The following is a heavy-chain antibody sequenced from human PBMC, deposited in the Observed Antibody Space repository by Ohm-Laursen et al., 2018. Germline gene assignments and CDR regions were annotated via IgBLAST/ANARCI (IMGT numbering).Heavy chain of an antibody. CDR3: AHVFDGHFRH. CDR2: VFWDDDK. J-gene: IGHJ1*01. CDR1: GFSLSTTGVG. Sequence: TQTLTLTCAFSGFSLSTTGVGVTWIRQPPGKALESLAVVFWDDDKRYSPSLKNRVTITKDTSDKQVVLTVSNMDPVDTGTYYCAHVFDGHFRHWGQGTLVTVSS. D-gene: IGHD3/OR15-3a*01. V-gene: IGHV2-5*02.